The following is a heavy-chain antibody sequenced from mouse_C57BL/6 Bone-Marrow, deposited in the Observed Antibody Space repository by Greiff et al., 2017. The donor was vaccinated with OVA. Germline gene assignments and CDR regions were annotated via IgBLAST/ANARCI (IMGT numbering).Heavy chain of an antibody. J-gene: IGHJ3*01. CDR1: GYTFTSYG. Sequence: VQLQQSGAELARPGASVKLSCKASGYTFTSYGISWVKQRTGQGLEWIGEIYPRSGNTYYNEKFKGKATLTADKSSSTAYMELRSLTSEDSAVYFCAREGLLRAWFAYWGQGTLVTVSA. V-gene: IGHV1-81*01. CDR3: AREGLLRAWFAY. D-gene: IGHD2-3*01. CDR2: IYPRSGNT.